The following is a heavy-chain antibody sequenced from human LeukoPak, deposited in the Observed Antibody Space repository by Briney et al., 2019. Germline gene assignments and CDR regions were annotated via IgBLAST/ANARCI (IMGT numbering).Heavy chain of an antibody. CDR2: INHSGST. D-gene: IGHD3-10*01. J-gene: IGHJ5*02. CDR3: ARGALYYYGSGSYHHNWFDP. V-gene: IGHV4-34*01. CDR1: GGSFSGYY. Sequence: PSETLSLTCAVYGGSFSGYYWSWIRQPPGKGLEWIGEINHSGSTNYNPSLKSRVTISVDTSKNQFSLKLSSVTAADTAVYYCARGALYYYGSGSYHHNWFDPWGQGTLATVSS.